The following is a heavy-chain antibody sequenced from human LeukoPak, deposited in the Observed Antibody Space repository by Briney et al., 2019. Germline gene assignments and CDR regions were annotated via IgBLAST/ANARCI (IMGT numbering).Heavy chain of an antibody. CDR3: AKGRYRQYYYDSSGSLGY. V-gene: IGHV3-48*01. J-gene: IGHJ4*02. D-gene: IGHD3-22*01. Sequence: GGSLRLSCAASGFTFSSYSMNWVRQAPGKGLEWVSYISSSSSTIYYADSVKGRFTISRDNSKNTLYLQMNSLRAEDTAVYYCAKGRYRQYYYDSSGSLGYWGQGTLVTVSS. CDR2: ISSSSSTI. CDR1: GFTFSSYS.